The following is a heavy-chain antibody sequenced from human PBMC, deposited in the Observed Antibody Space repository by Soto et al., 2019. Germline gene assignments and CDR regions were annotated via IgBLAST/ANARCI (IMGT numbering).Heavy chain of an antibody. Sequence: ASVKVSCKASGYTFTGYYMHWVRQAPGQGLEWMGWINPNSGGTNYAQKFQGWVTMTRDTSISTAYMELSRLRSDDTAVYYCARGITDGSSSSWARHYYYYGMDVWGQGTTVTVSS. CDR2: INPNSGGT. V-gene: IGHV1-2*04. J-gene: IGHJ6*02. CDR3: ARGITDGSSSSWARHYYYYGMDV. CDR1: GYTFTGYY. D-gene: IGHD6-13*01.